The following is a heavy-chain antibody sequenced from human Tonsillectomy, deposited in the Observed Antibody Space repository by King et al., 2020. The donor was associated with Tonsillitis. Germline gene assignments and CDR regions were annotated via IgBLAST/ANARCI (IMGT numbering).Heavy chain of an antibody. CDR3: ARDSLTATRAFDL. V-gene: IGHV3-7*03. CDR2: IKQDGSEA. CDR1: GFTFSIYW. Sequence: VQLVESGGGLVQPGGSLRLSCAASGFTFSIYWLSWVLQAPGKGLEGVANIKQDGSEAYYVDSVTGRLTISRDNAENSLYLQMTSLRAEDTAVYYCARDSLTATRAFDLWGRGTLVTVSS. D-gene: IGHD1-14*01. J-gene: IGHJ2*01.